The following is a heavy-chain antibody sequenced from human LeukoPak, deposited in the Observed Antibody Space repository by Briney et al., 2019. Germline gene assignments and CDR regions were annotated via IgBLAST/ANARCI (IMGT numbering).Heavy chain of an antibody. J-gene: IGHJ4*02. D-gene: IGHD3-22*01. CDR2: ISGSGGST. V-gene: IGHV3-23*01. Sequence: PGGSLRLSCAASGFTFSSYAMSWVRQAPGKGLEWVSAISGSGGSTYYADSVKGRFTISRDNSKNTLYLQMNSLRAEDTAVYYCANPSSSGYYYAFDYWGPGTLVTVSS. CDR3: ANPSSSGYYYAFDY. CDR1: GFTFSSYA.